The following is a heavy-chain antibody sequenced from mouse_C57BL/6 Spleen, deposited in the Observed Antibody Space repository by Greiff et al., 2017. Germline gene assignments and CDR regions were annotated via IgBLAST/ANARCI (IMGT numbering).Heavy chain of an antibody. J-gene: IGHJ2*01. Sequence: EVKVVESGGDLVKPGGSLKLSCAASGFTFSSYGMSWVRQTPDKRLEWVATISSGGSYTYYPDTVKGRFTISRDNAKNTLYLQMSSLKSEDTAMYYCARLYYDYGYFDYWGQGTTLTVSS. CDR2: ISSGGSYT. V-gene: IGHV5-6*01. D-gene: IGHD2-4*01. CDR3: ARLYYDYGYFDY. CDR1: GFTFSSYG.